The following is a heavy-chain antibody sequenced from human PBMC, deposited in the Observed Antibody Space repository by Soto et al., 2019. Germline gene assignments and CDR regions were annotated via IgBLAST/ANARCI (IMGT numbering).Heavy chain of an antibody. Sequence: GASVKVSCKASGYTFTSYYMHWVRQAPGQGLEWMGIINPSGGSTSYAQKFQGRVTMTRDTSTSTVYMELSSLRSEDTAVYYCARVGYYYDSSGYPDAFDIWGQGTMVT. J-gene: IGHJ3*02. D-gene: IGHD3-22*01. CDR2: INPSGGST. CDR3: ARVGYYYDSSGYPDAFDI. CDR1: GYTFTSYY. V-gene: IGHV1-46*01.